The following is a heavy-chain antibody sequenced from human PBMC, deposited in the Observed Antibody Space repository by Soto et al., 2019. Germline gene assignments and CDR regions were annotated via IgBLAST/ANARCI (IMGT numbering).Heavy chain of an antibody. CDR2: INHSGST. CDR3: ARGPHITMVRGVIADY. Sequence: QVQLQQWGAGLLKPSETLSLTCAVYGGSFSGYYCSWIRQPPGKGLEWIGEINHSGSTNYNPSLKSRVTISVDTSKNQFSLKLSSVTAADTAVYYCARGPHITMVRGVIADYWGQGTLVTVSS. CDR1: GGSFSGYY. D-gene: IGHD3-10*01. V-gene: IGHV4-34*01. J-gene: IGHJ4*02.